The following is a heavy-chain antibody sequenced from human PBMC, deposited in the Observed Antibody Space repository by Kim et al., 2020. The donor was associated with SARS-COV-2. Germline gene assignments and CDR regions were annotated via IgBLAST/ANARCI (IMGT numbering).Heavy chain of an antibody. V-gene: IGHV3-23*01. Sequence: GGSLRLSCAASGFTFSAHALHWVRQAPGEGLEWVSRISWDGTRTYYADSVKGRVTMSSDKSKNTVYLHMNSLRVEDTAVYYCAKGVTNSGFDYWGQGAQV. D-gene: IGHD4-17*01. CDR1: GFTFSAHA. CDR2: ISWDGTRT. J-gene: IGHJ4*02. CDR3: AKGVTNSGFDY.